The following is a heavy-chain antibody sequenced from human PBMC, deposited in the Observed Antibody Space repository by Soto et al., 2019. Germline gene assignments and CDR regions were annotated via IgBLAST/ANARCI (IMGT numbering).Heavy chain of an antibody. CDR2: IYYSGST. CDR1: GGSISSGGYY. J-gene: IGHJ5*02. Sequence: PSETLSLTCTVSGGSISSGGYYWSWIRQHPGKGLEWIGYIYYSGSTYYNPSLKSRVTISVDTSKNQFSLKLSSVTAADTAVYYCARCSGGSKRDWFDPWGQGTLVTVSS. D-gene: IGHD2-15*01. CDR3: ARCSGGSKRDWFDP. V-gene: IGHV4-31*03.